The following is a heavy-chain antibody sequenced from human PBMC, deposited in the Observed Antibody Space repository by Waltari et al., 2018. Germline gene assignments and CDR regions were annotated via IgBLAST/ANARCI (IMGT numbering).Heavy chain of an antibody. V-gene: IGHV4-59*11. J-gene: IGHJ4*02. CDR3: ARDGGWGYYDSSGYRFFDY. Sequence: QVQLQESGPGLVKPSETLSLTCTVSGGSISSHYWSWIRQPPGKGLEWIGYIYYSGSTNYNPSLKRRVTISVDTSKNQFSLKLSSVTAADTAVYYCARDGGWGYYDSSGYRFFDYWGQGTLVTVSS. CDR1: GGSISSHY. CDR2: IYYSGST. D-gene: IGHD3-22*01.